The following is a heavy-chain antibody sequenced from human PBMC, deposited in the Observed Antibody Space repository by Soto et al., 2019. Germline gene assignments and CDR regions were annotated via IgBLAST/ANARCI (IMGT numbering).Heavy chain of an antibody. CDR1: GFSLSTGGVG. D-gene: IGHD2-21*02. V-gene: IGHV2-5*02. CDR3: THSRCGGAWLQAYSSHDYYGMDV. J-gene: IGHJ6*02. CDR2: IYWDNDK. Sequence: QITLKESGPTLVKPTQTLTLTCTFSGFSLSTGGVGVGWIRQPPGEALEWLALIYWDNDKRYSPSLQSRLTIATEPPNYQVVITMSSIDHRDSASYSCTHSRCGGAWLQAYSSHDYYGMDVGGHGTTFTVSS.